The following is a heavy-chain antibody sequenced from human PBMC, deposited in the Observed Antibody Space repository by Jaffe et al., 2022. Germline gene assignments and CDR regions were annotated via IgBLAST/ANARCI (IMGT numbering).Heavy chain of an antibody. J-gene: IGHJ3*02. V-gene: IGHV4-61*02. D-gene: IGHD3-16*01. CDR1: GGSISGGDYY. Sequence: QVQLQESGPGLVRPSQTLSLTCTVSGGSISGGDYYWTWIRQPAGMGLEWIGRFYTSGSTYFNPSLKSRVAISVDTSKNHFSLNLSSVTAADTAVYYCARARGSGGGAHPPLIDIWGRGTMVTVSS. CDR3: ARARGSGGGAHPPLIDI. CDR2: FYTSGST.